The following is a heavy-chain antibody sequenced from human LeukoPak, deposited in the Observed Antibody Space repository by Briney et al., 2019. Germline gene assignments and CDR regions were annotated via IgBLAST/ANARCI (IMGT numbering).Heavy chain of an antibody. Sequence: GESLKISCKGSGYIFTNDWIGWVRQMPGKGLEWMGIIYPADSDTRYSPSFQGQVTISADKSITTAYLQWNSLKASDTAIYYCARQVLARDAFDIWGQGTMVTVSS. CDR3: ARQVLARDAFDI. J-gene: IGHJ3*02. CDR2: IYPADSDT. V-gene: IGHV5-51*01. CDR1: GYIFTNDW.